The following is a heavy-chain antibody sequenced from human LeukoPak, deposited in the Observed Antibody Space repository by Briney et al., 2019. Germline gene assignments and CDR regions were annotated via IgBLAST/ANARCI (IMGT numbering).Heavy chain of an antibody. V-gene: IGHV3-48*04. Sequence: AGGSLRLSCAASRFTSSSYAMNWVRQAPGKGLEWVSYISSSRSNTIYYADSVKGRFTISRDDAKNSLYLQMNSLRAEDTAVYYCARDGKADYYGSGNPPRYWYFDLWGRGTLVTVSS. CDR3: ARDGKADYYGSGNPPRYWYFDL. J-gene: IGHJ2*01. CDR1: RFTSSSYA. CDR2: ISSSRSNTI. D-gene: IGHD3-10*01.